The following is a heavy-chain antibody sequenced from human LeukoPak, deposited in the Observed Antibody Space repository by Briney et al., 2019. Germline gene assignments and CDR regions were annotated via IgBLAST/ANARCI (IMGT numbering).Heavy chain of an antibody. D-gene: IGHD3-10*01. V-gene: IGHV4-59*01. Sequence: SETLSLTCTVSGGSTSSYYWSWIRQPPGKGLEWIGYIYYSGSTNYNPSLKSRVTISVDTSKNQFSLKLSSVTAADTAVYYCARGGRGVRGVITHYYYYYYMDVWGKGTTVTISS. J-gene: IGHJ6*03. CDR3: ARGGRGVRGVITHYYYYYYMDV. CDR1: GGSTSSYY. CDR2: IYYSGST.